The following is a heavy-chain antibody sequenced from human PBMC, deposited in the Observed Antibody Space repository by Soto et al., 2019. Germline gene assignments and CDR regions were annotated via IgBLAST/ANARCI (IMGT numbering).Heavy chain of an antibody. J-gene: IGHJ4*02. V-gene: IGHV4-59*01. Sequence: SETLSLTCTVSGGSISSYYWSWIRQPPGKGLEWIGYIYYSGSTNYNPSLKSRVTISVDTSKNQFSLKLSSVTAADTAVYYCAREYCSGGSCYLVYWGQGTLVTVSS. CDR3: AREYCSGGSCYLVY. D-gene: IGHD2-15*01. CDR2: IYYSGST. CDR1: GGSISSYY.